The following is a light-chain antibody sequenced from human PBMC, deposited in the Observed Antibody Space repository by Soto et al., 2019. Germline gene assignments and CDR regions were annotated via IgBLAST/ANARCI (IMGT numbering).Light chain of an antibody. V-gene: IGKV3-11*01. CDR1: QSVSSD. Sequence: EIVLTQSPATLSLSPGERATRSCRASQSVSSDLAWYQQKPGQAPRLLIYDASNRATGILARFSGSGSGTDFTLTISSLEPEDFAVYYCQQRSNWPPRTFGQGTKVEIK. CDR2: DAS. J-gene: IGKJ1*01. CDR3: QQRSNWPPRT.